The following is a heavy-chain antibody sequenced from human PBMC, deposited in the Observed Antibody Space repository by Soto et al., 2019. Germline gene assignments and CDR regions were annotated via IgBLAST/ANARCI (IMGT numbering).Heavy chain of an antibody. D-gene: IGHD1-1*01. V-gene: IGHV3-23*01. CDR3: AKGQGYYNSSDFDY. CDR2: ISGSGSRT. J-gene: IGHJ4*02. Sequence: EVQLLESGGGLLQPGGSLRLSCAASGFTFSSYAMSWVRRAPGGVLEWVSGISGSGSRTSHADSVKGRFTISRDSSKNTLFLQMSSLRAEDTAVYYCAKGQGYYNSSDFDYWGQGTLVTVSS. CDR1: GFTFSSYA.